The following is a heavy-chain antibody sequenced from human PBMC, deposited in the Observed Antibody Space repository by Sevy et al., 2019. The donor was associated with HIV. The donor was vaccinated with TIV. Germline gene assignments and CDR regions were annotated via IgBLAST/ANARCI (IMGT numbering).Heavy chain of an antibody. CDR2: IYYSGST. CDR3: ARGSYDFWSGYCDYFDY. Sequence: SETLSLTCTVSGGSISSYYWSWIRQPPGKGLEWIGYIYYSGSTNYNPSLKSRVTISVDTSKNQFSLKLSSVTAADTAVYYCARGSYDFWSGYCDYFDYWAREPWSPSPQ. J-gene: IGHJ4*02. D-gene: IGHD3-3*01. CDR1: GGSISSYY. V-gene: IGHV4-59*01.